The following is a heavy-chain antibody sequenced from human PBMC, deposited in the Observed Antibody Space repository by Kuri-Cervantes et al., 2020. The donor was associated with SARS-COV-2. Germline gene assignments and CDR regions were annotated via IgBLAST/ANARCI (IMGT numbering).Heavy chain of an antibody. CDR3: ARRGLATMIRGVRPLDY. Sequence: SETLSLTCAVYGGSFSDYSWTWIRQPPGKGLEWIGEINHSGSTNYNLSLKSRVTISVDTSKNQFSLNLSSVTAADTAVYYCARRGLATMIRGVRPLDYWGQGTLVTGYS. J-gene: IGHJ4*02. CDR2: INHSGST. CDR1: GGSFSDYS. D-gene: IGHD3-10*01. V-gene: IGHV4-34*01.